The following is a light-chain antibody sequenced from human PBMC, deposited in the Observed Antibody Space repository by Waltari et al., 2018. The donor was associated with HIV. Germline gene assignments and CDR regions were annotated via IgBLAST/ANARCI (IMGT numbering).Light chain of an antibody. Sequence: YVLTQPPSVSVAPGETASIACGGDNIGNKGVDWYQQRPGQAPVLVIYFNNARPSGIPERLSGSNSVNTATLTISRVEAGDEADYYCQVWDSKTSQGVFGGGTKLTVL. CDR2: FNN. V-gene: IGLV3-21*04. J-gene: IGLJ3*02. CDR1: NIGNKG. CDR3: QVWDSKTSQGV.